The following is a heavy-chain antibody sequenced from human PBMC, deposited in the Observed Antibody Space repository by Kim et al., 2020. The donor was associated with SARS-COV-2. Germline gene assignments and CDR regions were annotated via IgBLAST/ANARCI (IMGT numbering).Heavy chain of an antibody. Sequence: GGSLRLSCVASRFSFSNYWMSWVRQVPGKGLEWVAIIKQDGSEKFYVDSVKGRFIISRDNVENSLYLKLNSLTVEDTAMHYCAIACSLGGGNFYFAFDIWGQGPMVPVSS. D-gene: IGHD2-21*01. CDR3: AIACSLGGGNFYFAFDI. CDR2: IKQDGSEK. J-gene: IGHJ3*02. V-gene: IGHV3-7*01. CDR1: RFSFSNYW.